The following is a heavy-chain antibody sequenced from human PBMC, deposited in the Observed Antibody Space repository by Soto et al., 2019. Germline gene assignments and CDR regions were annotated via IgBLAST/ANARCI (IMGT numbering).Heavy chain of an antibody. J-gene: IGHJ4*02. CDR2: INFSGST. CDR3: ARRHAPRYTTGNNHFDF. D-gene: IGHD1-1*01. CDR1: SVSIYSGSFH. V-gene: IGHV4-39*01. Sequence: SETLSLTCTVSSVSIYSGSFHWGWIRQPPGKGLEWIGSINFSGSTYYNPSLKSRVTISVDTSKNQFPLNLRSVTAADTAVYYCARRHAPRYTTGNNHFDFWGQGSLVTV.